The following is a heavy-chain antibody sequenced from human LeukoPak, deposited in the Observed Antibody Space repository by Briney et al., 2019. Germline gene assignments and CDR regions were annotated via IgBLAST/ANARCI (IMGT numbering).Heavy chain of an antibody. CDR1: GYTFTGYY. V-gene: IGHV1-2*02. Sequence: ASVKVSCKASGYTFTGYYMHWVRQAPGQGLEWMGWINPNSGGTNYAQKFQGRVTMTRDTSISTAYMELSRLRSDDTAVYYCARAPPDWNGYHYMDVWGKGTTVTVSS. D-gene: IGHD1-1*01. CDR2: INPNSGGT. CDR3: ARAPPDWNGYHYMDV. J-gene: IGHJ6*03.